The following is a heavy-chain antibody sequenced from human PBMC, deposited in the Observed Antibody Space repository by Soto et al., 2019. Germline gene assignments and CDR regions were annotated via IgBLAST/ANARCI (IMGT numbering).Heavy chain of an antibody. J-gene: IGHJ6*02. Sequence: QVRWVKSGAEVKKPGSSWKVSGKASGGTFSSYTISWGRQAPGHGLEWMGRIIPILGIAKSAQKFQGRGTINADKSTSTAYMELSSLRSEDTAVYYCARDESLDVWGQGTTVTVSS. CDR2: IIPILGIA. CDR1: GGTFSSYT. V-gene: IGHV1-69*08. CDR3: ARDESLDV.